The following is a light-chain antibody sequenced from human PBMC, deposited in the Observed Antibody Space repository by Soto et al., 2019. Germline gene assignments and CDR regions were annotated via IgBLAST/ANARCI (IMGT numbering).Light chain of an antibody. CDR2: ATS. Sequence: DIQMTQSPSSLSASVGDRVTITCRASQSILTYLNWFQQKPGKAPKLLMYATSSLQGGVPSRFSGSGSGTDFNLTISSLQPEDFATYFCQQSYTSPWTFGQGTKVEIK. J-gene: IGKJ1*01. CDR3: QQSYTSPWT. CDR1: QSILTY. V-gene: IGKV1-39*01.